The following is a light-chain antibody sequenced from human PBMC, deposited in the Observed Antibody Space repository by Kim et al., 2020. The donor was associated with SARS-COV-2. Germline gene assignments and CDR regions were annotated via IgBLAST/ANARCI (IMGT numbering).Light chain of an antibody. CDR3: QQFYTTPLT. Sequence: RATINCKASQRVVYASDNKNYVAWYQQKPGQPPKLRISWASARESGVPDRFTGSGYGTDFTLTIGNLQAEDVAVYYCQQFYTTPLTFGGGTKLEI. CDR1: QRVVYASDNKNY. J-gene: IGKJ4*01. V-gene: IGKV4-1*01. CDR2: WAS.